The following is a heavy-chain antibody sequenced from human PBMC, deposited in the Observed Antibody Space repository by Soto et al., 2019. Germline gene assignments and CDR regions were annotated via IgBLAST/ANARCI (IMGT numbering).Heavy chain of an antibody. Sequence: GASVKVSCKASGGTFSSYAISWVRQAPGQGLEWMGGIIPIFGTANYAQKFQGRVTITADESTSTAYMELSSLRSEDTAVYYCVSERRCSGGSCYSTDAFDIWGQGTMVTVSS. V-gene: IGHV1-69*13. CDR2: IIPIFGTA. D-gene: IGHD2-15*01. J-gene: IGHJ3*02. CDR3: VSERRCSGGSCYSTDAFDI. CDR1: GGTFSSYA.